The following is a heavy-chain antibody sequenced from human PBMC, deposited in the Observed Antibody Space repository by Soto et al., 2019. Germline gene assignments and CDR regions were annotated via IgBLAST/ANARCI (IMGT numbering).Heavy chain of an antibody. Sequence: QVQLQQWGAGLLKPSETMSLTCAVYGGSFSGYYWTWIRQPPGTGLARIGEITHMGSTNYNPSLKIRVTRSVDTSKNQFPLKLTSVTAADTAVYYCARDKITGPFDYWGQGTLVTVSS. CDR1: GGSFSGYY. V-gene: IGHV4-34*01. D-gene: IGHD2-8*02. J-gene: IGHJ4*02. CDR2: ITHMGST. CDR3: ARDKITGPFDY.